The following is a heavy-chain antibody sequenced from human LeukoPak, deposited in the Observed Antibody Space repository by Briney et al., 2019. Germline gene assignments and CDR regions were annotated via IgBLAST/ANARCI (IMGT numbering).Heavy chain of an antibody. CDR2: INSDGSST. J-gene: IGHJ4*02. CDR1: GITLSSYW. V-gene: IGHV3-74*01. Sequence: GGSLRLSCAASGITLSSYWMHWVRQAPGKGLVWVSHINSDGSSTSYADYVKGRFTISRDNSKSTLYLQMNSLRAEDTAVYYCATDFPCSSTSCYWGYWGQGTLVTVSS. D-gene: IGHD2-2*01. CDR3: ATDFPCSSTSCYWGY.